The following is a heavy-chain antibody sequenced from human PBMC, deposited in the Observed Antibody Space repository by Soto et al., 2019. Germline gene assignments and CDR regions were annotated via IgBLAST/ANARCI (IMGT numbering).Heavy chain of an antibody. CDR1: GFMFSNYG. CDR3: AITNVADASFDY. V-gene: IGHV3-30*03. Sequence: GGSLRLSCAGSGFMFSNYGMHWVRRAPGKGLEWVAFISYDGGETFYADSGKGRFTISRDNSERTLFLHMRSLKKEDTAVYYCAITNVADASFDYWGQGTLVTVSS. D-gene: IGHD2-8*01. J-gene: IGHJ4*02. CDR2: ISYDGGET.